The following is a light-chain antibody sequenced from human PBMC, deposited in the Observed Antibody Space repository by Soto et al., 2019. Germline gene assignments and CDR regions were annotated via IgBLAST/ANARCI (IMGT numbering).Light chain of an antibody. J-gene: IGKJ2*01. Sequence: EFVLTQSPGTLSLSPVERATLSFRSSQTVRNNYLAWYQQKPGQAPRLLIYDASSRATGIPDRFSGGGSGTDFTLTISRLESEDFAVYYCQQYGSSPYTFGQGTKVDIK. CDR2: DAS. CDR3: QQYGSSPYT. V-gene: IGKV3-20*01. CDR1: QTVRNNY.